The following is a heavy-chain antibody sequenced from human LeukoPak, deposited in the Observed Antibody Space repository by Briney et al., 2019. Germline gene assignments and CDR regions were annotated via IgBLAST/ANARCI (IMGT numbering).Heavy chain of an antibody. CDR3: ARRKTYSGYWGDTTSSVFDI. CDR1: GYTFTAYD. J-gene: IGHJ3*02. CDR2: MNPNSGNT. V-gene: IGHV1-8*02. D-gene: IGHD2-21*01. Sequence: ASVKVSCKASGYTFTAYDINWVRQATGQGLEWMGWMNPNSGNTGYAQKFQGRVTITRNTSINTAYMELSSLRSEDTAVYYCARRKTYSGYWGDTTSSVFDIWGQGTMVSVSS.